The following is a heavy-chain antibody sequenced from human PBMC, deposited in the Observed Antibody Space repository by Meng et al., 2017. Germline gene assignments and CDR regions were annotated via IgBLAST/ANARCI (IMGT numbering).Heavy chain of an antibody. CDR3: ARALPSGAGANSGGLDY. J-gene: IGHJ4*02. CDR2: FSHDGHT. V-gene: IGHV4-38-2*01. D-gene: IGHD4/OR15-4a*01. CDR1: GYSISSGYY. Sequence: GSLRLSCAVSGYSISSGYYWDWIRQPPGKGLEWTGSFSHDGHTYYNPSLSSRLTISVDTSKNQFSLRLNSVTATDTAVYFCARALPSGAGANSGGLDYWGQGTLVTVSS.